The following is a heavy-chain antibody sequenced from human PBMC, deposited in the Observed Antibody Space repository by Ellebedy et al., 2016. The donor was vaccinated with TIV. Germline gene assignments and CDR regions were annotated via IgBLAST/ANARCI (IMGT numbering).Heavy chain of an antibody. Sequence: GESLKISCVVSGFTFSSYAIHWVRLAPGKGLEWVTLISYDGSEKYNADSVKGRFTISSDNSKNTVYLQMNSLRAEDTAVYYCATSAVGHSHGYYFDYWGQGTLVTVSA. V-gene: IGHV3-30-3*01. CDR2: ISYDGSEK. CDR3: ATSAVGHSHGYYFDY. D-gene: IGHD3-22*01. CDR1: GFTFSSYA. J-gene: IGHJ4*02.